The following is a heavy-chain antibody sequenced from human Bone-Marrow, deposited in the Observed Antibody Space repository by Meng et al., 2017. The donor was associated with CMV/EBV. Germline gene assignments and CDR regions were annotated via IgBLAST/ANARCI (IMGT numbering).Heavy chain of an antibody. CDR3: ARWRGSTSLDY. V-gene: IGHV3-7*01. D-gene: IGHD2-2*01. Sequence: GESLKISCAASGFTVSSNYMSWVRQAPGKGLEWVANIKQDGSEKYYVDSVKGRFTISRDNAKNSLYLQMNSLRAEDTAVYYCARWRGSTSLDYWGQGTLVTVSS. CDR1: GFTVSSNY. J-gene: IGHJ4*02. CDR2: IKQDGSEK.